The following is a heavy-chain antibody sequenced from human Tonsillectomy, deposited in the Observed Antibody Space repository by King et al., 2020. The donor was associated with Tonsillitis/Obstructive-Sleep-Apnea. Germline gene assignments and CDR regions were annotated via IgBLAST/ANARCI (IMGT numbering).Heavy chain of an antibody. D-gene: IGHD6-19*01. CDR2: ISSIGTT. CDR1: GFTFSSSD. CDR3: AKDRGALADTYLGRVGAFDV. V-gene: IGHV3-23*04. Sequence: VQLVESAGGLVQPGGSLILSCAVSGFTFSSSDMTWVRQAPGKGLDWVSFISSIGTTYDDDSVKGRCTIVRVHSRNTLFRHMNSLGAEEPAFFYCAKDRGALADTYLGRVGAFDVWGKGTMVTVSS. J-gene: IGHJ3*01.